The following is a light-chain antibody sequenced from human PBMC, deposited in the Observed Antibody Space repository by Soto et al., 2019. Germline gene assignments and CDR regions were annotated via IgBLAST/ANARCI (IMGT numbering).Light chain of an antibody. V-gene: IGKV3-15*01. CDR1: QSVGNN. J-gene: IGKJ5*01. CDR3: HQRNK. Sequence: EIVMTQSPATLSVSPRERATLSCRASQSVGNNFAWYQQKPGQAPRLLIYGVSIRATGVPSRFSGSGSGTEFTLTISSLQSEDFGVYFCHQRNKFGQGTRLEIK. CDR2: GVS.